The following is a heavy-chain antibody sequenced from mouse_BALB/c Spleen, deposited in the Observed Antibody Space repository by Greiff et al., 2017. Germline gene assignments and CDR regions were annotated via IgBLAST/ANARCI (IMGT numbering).Heavy chain of an antibody. CDR2: ISSGSSTI. Sequence: EVMLVESGGGLVKPGGSLKLSCAASGFTFSSFGMHWVRQAPEKGLEWVAYISSGSSTIYYADTVKGRFTISRDNPKNTLFLQMTSLRSEDTAMYYCARSPNYYGSRYYFDYWGQGTTLTVSS. J-gene: IGHJ2*01. D-gene: IGHD1-1*01. V-gene: IGHV5-17*02. CDR1: GFTFSSFG. CDR3: ARSPNYYGSRYYFDY.